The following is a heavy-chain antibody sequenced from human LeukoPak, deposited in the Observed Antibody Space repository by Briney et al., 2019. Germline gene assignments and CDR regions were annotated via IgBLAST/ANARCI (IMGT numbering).Heavy chain of an antibody. CDR3: AKAPGYSSSWTFDY. J-gene: IGHJ4*02. Sequence: PGGSLRLSCAASGFTFSSYGMHWVRQAPGKGLEWVAVISYDGSNKYYADSVKGRFTISRDNSKNTLYPQMNSLRAEDTAVYYCAKAPGYSSSWTFDYWGQGTLVTVSS. V-gene: IGHV3-30*18. D-gene: IGHD6-13*01. CDR2: ISYDGSNK. CDR1: GFTFSSYG.